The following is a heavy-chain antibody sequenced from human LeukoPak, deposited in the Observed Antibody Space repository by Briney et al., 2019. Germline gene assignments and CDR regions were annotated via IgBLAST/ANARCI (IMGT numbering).Heavy chain of an antibody. V-gene: IGHV3-21*01. J-gene: IGHJ6*04. CDR3: AELGITMIGGV. D-gene: IGHD3-10*02. CDR2: ISRSGSYI. CDR1: GFTFSSYW. Sequence: GGSLRLSCAASGFTFSSYWMHWVRQAPGKGLEWVSSISRSGSYIYYADSVKGRFTISRDNAKNSLYLQMNSLRAEDTAVYYCAELGITMIGGVWGKGTTVTISS.